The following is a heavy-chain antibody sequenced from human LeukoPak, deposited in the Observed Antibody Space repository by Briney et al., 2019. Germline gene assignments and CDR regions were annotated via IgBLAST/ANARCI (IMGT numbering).Heavy chain of an antibody. D-gene: IGHD2-15*01. CDR2: ISDGGSRT. CDR3: AKVTGAAGATYYFDY. V-gene: IGHV3-23*01. J-gene: IGHJ4*02. CDR1: GFSFSIYA. Sequence: GGSLRLSCAASGFSFSIYAVSWVRQAPGKGLEWVSGISDGGSRTYYADSVKGRFTISRDNSKNTLYLQVNSLTAEDTAVYYCAKVTGAAGATYYFDYWGQGTLVTVSS.